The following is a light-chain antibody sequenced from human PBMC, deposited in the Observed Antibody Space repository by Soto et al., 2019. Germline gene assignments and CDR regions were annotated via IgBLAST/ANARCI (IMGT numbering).Light chain of an antibody. CDR1: SSDVESYNL. V-gene: IGLV2-23*01. CDR2: GDT. Sequence: QSALTQPASVSGSPGQSITISCTGTSSDVESYNLVSWYQQHPGKAPKLMIFGDTQRPSGVSNRFSGSRSGNTASLTSSGLQAEDEADYYCSLDAGSTEMFGGGTKLTVL. CDR3: SLDAGSTEM. J-gene: IGLJ3*02.